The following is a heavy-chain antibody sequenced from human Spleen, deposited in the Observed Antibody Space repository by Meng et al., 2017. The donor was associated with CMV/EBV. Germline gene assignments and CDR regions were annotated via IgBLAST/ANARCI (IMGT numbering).Heavy chain of an antibody. V-gene: IGHV3-53*01. CDR2: IYSDGNT. J-gene: IGHJ4*02. CDR1: GLTVSVNY. D-gene: IGHD2-2*01. CDR3: AKIGPRPDIVVVPAAANYFDY. Sequence: GGSLRLSCAASGLTVSVNYMIWVRQAPGKGLEWVSVIYSDGNTLYADSVKGRFTISRDNSKNTLYLQLNSLRAEDTAVYYCAKIGPRPDIVVVPAAANYFDYWGQGTLVTVSS.